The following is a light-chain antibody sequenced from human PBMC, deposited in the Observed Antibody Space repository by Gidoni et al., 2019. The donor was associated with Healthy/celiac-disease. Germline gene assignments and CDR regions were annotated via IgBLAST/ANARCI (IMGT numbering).Light chain of an antibody. CDR1: QSVSSY. Sequence: EIVLTQSPATLSLSPGERATLSCRASQSVSSYLAWYQQKPGQAPRLLIYDASNRATGIPARFSGSGSGTDFTLTISSLEPEDFAVYYCQRPLTFGGGTKVEI. J-gene: IGKJ4*01. V-gene: IGKV3-11*01. CDR3: QRPLT. CDR2: DAS.